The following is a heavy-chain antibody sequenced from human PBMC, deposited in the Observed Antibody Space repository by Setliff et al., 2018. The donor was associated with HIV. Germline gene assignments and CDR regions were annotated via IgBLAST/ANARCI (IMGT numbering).Heavy chain of an antibody. D-gene: IGHD6-13*01. CDR3: ARDFPSPDYSSSWAHLYYHYGMDV. J-gene: IGHJ6*02. CDR1: GYTFSTYA. CDR2: INAGNGNT. Sequence: ASVKVSCKASGYTFSTYAMHWVRQAPGQRLEWMGWINAGNGNTKYSQKFQGRVTITRDTSASTAHMEVSSLRSEDTAVYYCARDFPSPDYSSSWAHLYYHYGMDVWGQGTTVTVSS. V-gene: IGHV1-3*01.